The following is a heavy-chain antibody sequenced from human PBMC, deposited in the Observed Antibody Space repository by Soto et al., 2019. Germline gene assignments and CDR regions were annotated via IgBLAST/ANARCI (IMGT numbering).Heavy chain of an antibody. CDR3: AREHGFSYGLNYFDP. V-gene: IGHV4-59*01. D-gene: IGHD5-18*01. CDR1: GGSSNNYY. J-gene: IGHJ5*02. Sequence: SETLSLTCTVAGGSSNNYYWSWIRQPPGKGLEWIGYIYDSGSTNYNPSLKSRVTMSVDTSKNQFSLNLSSVTAADTAVYYCAREHGFSYGLNYFDPWGQGTLVTVSS. CDR2: IYDSGST.